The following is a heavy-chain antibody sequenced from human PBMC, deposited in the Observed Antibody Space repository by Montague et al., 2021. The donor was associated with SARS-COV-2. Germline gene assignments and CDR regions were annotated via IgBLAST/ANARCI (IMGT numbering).Heavy chain of an antibody. CDR1: GGSFSGYY. J-gene: IGHJ4*02. D-gene: IGHD4-23*01. Sequence: SETLSLTSAVYGGSFSGYYWTWIRQSPGKGLEWIAEINHSGTTNYNFNPSLRSRVTISVDTSKSQFSLKLSSVTAADTGVYYCARWDPQTLTLIGLRGKSASDYWGQGTLVTGSS. CDR2: INHSGTT. CDR3: ARWDPQTLTLIGLRGKSASDY. V-gene: IGHV4-34*01.